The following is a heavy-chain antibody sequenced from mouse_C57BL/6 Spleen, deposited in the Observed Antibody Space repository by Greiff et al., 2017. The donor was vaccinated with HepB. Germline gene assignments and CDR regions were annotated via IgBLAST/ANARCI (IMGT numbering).Heavy chain of an antibody. CDR1: GFTFSSYA. CDR2: ISDGGSYT. V-gene: IGHV5-4*01. D-gene: IGHD1-1*01. J-gene: IGHJ2*01. Sequence: EVKVEESGGGLVKPGGSLKLSCAASGFTFSSYAMSWVRQTPEKRLEWVATISDGGSYTYYPDNVKGRFTISRDNAKNNLYLQMSHLKSEDTAMYYCARDGYYYGTRFDYWGQGTTLTVSS. CDR3: ARDGYYYGTRFDY.